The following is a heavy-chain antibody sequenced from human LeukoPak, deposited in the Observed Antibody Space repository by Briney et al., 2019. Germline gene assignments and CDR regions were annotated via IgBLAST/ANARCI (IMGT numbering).Heavy chain of an antibody. D-gene: IGHD5-24*01. CDR1: GFTVSSNY. J-gene: IGHJ5*02. CDR3: ARDRVGSS. CDR2: IYSCGST. Sequence: GGSLRLSCAASGFTVSSNYMSWVRQAPGKGLEWVSVIYSCGSTYYADSVKGRFTISRDNSRNTLYLQMNSLRAEDTAVYYCARDRVGSSWGQGTLVTVSS. V-gene: IGHV3-66*01.